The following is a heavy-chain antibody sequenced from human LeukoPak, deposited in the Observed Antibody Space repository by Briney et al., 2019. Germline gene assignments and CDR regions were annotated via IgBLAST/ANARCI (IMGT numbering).Heavy chain of an antibody. D-gene: IGHD2-2*01. Sequence: GGSLRLSRAASGFTFSSYAMSWVRQAPGKGLEWVSTISGSDGSTYYADSLKGRFTISRDNSKNTLYLQMNSLRAEDTAVYYCAPLGYCSDTSCSDTDYWGQGTLVTVSS. V-gene: IGHV3-23*01. CDR1: GFTFSSYA. CDR3: APLGYCSDTSCSDTDY. J-gene: IGHJ4*02. CDR2: ISGSDGST.